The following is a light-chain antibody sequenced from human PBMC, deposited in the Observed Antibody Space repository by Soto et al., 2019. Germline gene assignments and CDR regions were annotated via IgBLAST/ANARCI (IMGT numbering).Light chain of an antibody. V-gene: IGKV3-11*01. CDR2: DAS. CDR1: QSFSSY. CDR3: QQSSKT. J-gene: IGKJ5*01. Sequence: EIVLTQSPATLSLSPLERATLSCRASQSFSSYLAWYQQKPGQAPRLLIYDASNRATGIPARFSGSGSGTDFTLTISSLEPEDFAVYYCQQSSKTFGQGTRLEIK.